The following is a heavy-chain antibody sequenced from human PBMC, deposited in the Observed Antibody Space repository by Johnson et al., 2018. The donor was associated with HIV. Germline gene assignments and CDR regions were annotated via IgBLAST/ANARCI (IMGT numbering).Heavy chain of an antibody. CDR3: ARDHCTGGVCYGLQAFDI. J-gene: IGHJ3*02. CDR1: GFTFSSYA. Sequence: MQLVESGGGLVQPGGSLRLSCAASGFTFSSYAMSWVRQAPGKGLEWMANVNQDGSEKYYVDSVKGRFSISRDNAKKSLWLRMNSLRAEDTAVYYCARDHCTGGVCYGLQAFDIWGQGTMVTVSS. D-gene: IGHD2-8*02. CDR2: VNQDGSEK. V-gene: IGHV3-7*03.